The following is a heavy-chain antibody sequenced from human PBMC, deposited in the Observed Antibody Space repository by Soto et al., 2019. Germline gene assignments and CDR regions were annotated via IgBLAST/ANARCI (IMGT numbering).Heavy chain of an antibody. CDR3: VTSEGFDH. Sequence: EVQLMESGGGLVQPGGSLRLSCVASGFTFSNYWMHWVRQAPGKGLVWVSRINSDGSTRSYAESVKGRFTISRDNVKNTLYLQMNSLRAEDTAVYYCVTSEGFDHWGQGTLVTVSS. V-gene: IGHV3-74*01. CDR1: GFTFSNYW. CDR2: INSDGSTR. J-gene: IGHJ5*02.